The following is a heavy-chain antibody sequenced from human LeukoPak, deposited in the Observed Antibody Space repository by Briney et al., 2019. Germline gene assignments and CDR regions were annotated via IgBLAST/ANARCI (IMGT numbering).Heavy chain of an antibody. CDR1: GDTFTSYG. CDR3: ARLVDVGSGTYWVYFDS. CDR2: ISANNGNT. J-gene: IGHJ4*02. V-gene: IGHV1-18*01. D-gene: IGHD1-26*01. Sequence: GASVKVSCKASGDTFTSYGISWVRQAPGQGLEWMGWISANNGNTNYVRKLQGRVTMTTDTSTNTAYMELRSLRSDDTAVYYCARLVDVGSGTYWVYFDSWAREPWSPSPQ.